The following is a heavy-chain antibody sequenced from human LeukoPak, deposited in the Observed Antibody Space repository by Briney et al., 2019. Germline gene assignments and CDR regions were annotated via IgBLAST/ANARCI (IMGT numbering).Heavy chain of an antibody. V-gene: IGHV5-51*01. CDR1: GYSFTHFW. CDR2: VYPGDPDI. Sequence: GESLKISCQASGYSFTHFWIAWVRQMPGKGLEWMGLVYPGDPDISYNPPFQGQVPISADTPIDTRYLYWTSLKAPDTPLYFSAGLGIAARDYWGQG. CDR3: AGLGIAARDY. D-gene: IGHD6-25*01. J-gene: IGHJ4*02.